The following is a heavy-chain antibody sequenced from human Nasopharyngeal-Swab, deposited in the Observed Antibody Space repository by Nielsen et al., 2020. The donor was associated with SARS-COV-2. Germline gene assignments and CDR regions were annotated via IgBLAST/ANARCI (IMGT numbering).Heavy chain of an antibody. V-gene: IGHV1-46*01. CDR2: IIPSEGST. CDR3: ARGAVHHMLDL. Sequence: WVRQAPGQGPEWLGLIIPSEGSTAYAQKFQGRVTMNRDTYTSTAYMELSSLRSDDTAVYFCARGAVHHMLDLWGQGTRVTVSS. D-gene: IGHD3-16*01. J-gene: IGHJ5*02.